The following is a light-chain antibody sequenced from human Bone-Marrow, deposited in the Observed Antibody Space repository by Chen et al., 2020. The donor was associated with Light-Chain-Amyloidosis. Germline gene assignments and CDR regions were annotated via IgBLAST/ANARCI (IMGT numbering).Light chain of an antibody. V-gene: IGLV6-57*01. Sequence: NFMLTQPHSVSESPGKTVIISCTRSSGSIATNYVQWYQQRPGSYPTTVIYADDQRPSGVPDRFSGSIDRSSNSASLTLSGLKTEDEADYYCQSYQGSSQGVFGGGTKLTVL. CDR2: ADD. CDR3: QSYQGSSQGV. CDR1: SGSIATNY. J-gene: IGLJ3*02.